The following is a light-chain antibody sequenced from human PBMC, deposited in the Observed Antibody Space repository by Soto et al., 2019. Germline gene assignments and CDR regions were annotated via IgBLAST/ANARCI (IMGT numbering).Light chain of an antibody. V-gene: IGLV2-14*01. CDR3: SSYTSINTWV. J-gene: IGLJ7*01. Sequence: QSVLTQPASVSGSPGQSITISCTGTSSDVGGYNYVSWYQQHPGKAPKLMIYEVSNRPSGVSNRFSGSKSGNTASLTISGLQAEDEADYYCSSYTSINTWVFGGGTLLTVL. CDR2: EVS. CDR1: SSDVGGYNY.